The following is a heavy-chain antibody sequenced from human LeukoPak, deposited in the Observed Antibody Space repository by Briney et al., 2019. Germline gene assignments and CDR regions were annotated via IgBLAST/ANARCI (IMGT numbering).Heavy chain of an antibody. D-gene: IGHD3-10*01. V-gene: IGHV3-23*01. J-gene: IGHJ5*02. CDR3: AKITMVRGVKGDWFDA. Sequence: GGSLRLSCAASGFTFSSYAMSWVRQAPGKGLEWVSAISGSGGSTYYADSVKGRFTISRDNSKNTLYLQMNSLRAEDTAVYYCAKITMVRGVKGDWFDAWGQGTLVTVSS. CDR1: GFTFSSYA. CDR2: ISGSGGST.